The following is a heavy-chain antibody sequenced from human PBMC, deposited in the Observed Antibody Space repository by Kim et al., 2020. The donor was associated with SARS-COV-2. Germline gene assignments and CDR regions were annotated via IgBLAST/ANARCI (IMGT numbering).Heavy chain of an antibody. V-gene: IGHV3-7*03. J-gene: IGHJ6*02. D-gene: IGHD6-6*01. Sequence: GGSLRLSCAASGFTFSSYWMSWVRQAPGKGLEWVANIKQDGSEKYYVDSVKGRFTISRDNAKNSLYLQMNSLRAEDTAVYYCAGGCIAARPVGYYYYGMDVWGQGTTVTVSS. CDR3: AGGCIAARPVGYYYYGMDV. CDR2: IKQDGSEK. CDR1: GFTFSSYW.